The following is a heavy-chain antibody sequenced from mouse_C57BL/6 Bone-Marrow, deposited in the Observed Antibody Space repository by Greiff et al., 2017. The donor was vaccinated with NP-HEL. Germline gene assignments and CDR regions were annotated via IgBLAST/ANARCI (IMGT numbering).Heavy chain of an antibody. CDR2: IWTGGGT. CDR3: AREGVYARDY. Sequence: VKLVESGPGLVTPSQSLSITCPVSGFSFTNYAISWVRQPPGQGLEWLGIIWTGGGTNYNSALKSRLSISKDNSKSQVFLKMNSLQTDDTARYYCAREGVYARDYWGQGTSVTVSS. CDR1: GFSFTNYA. J-gene: IGHJ4*01. V-gene: IGHV2-9-1*01.